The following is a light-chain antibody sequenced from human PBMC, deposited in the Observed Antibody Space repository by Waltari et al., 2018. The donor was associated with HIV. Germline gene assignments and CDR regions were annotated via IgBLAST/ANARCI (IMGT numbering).Light chain of an antibody. Sequence: SYVVTQTPSVSVAPGQTARITCSGDDIGSESVHWYQQKPGQAPVLVVYDDPDRPSGIPERFTGSNSGNTATLTITRVEAGDEADYYCQVWESGGDIVFFGGGTKLTVL. CDR2: DDP. V-gene: IGLV3-21*02. CDR3: QVWESGGDIVF. J-gene: IGLJ2*01. CDR1: DIGSES.